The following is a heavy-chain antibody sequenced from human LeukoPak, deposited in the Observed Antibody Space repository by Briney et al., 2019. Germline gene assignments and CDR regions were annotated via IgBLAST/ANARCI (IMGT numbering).Heavy chain of an antibody. Sequence: GGSLRLSCAASGFTFSSYSMNWVRQAPGKGLEWVSSISSSSSYIYYADSVKGRFTISRDNAKNSLYLQMNSLRAEDTAVYYCARGGRGSDAFDIWGQGTMVTVSS. D-gene: IGHD3-10*01. CDR2: ISSSSSYI. V-gene: IGHV3-21*01. CDR3: ARGGRGSDAFDI. J-gene: IGHJ3*02. CDR1: GFTFSSYS.